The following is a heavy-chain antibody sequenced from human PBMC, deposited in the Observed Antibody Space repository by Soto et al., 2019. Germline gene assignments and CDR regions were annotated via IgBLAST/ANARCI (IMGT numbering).Heavy chain of an antibody. CDR2: IIPILGIA. CDR1: GGTLSSYT. V-gene: IGHV1-69*04. D-gene: IGHD3-10*01. J-gene: IGHJ6*02. Sequence: GASVKVSCKASGGTLSSYTISWVRQAPGQGLEWMGRIIPILGIANYAQKFQGRVAITADKSTSTAYMELSSLRSEDTAVYYCARDPSSGFGELLSNYYYYGMDVWGQGTTVTVSS. CDR3: ARDPSSGFGELLSNYYYYGMDV.